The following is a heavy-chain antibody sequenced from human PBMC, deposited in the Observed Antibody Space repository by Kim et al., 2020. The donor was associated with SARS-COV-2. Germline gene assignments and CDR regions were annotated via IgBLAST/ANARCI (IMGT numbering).Heavy chain of an antibody. D-gene: IGHD6-13*01. J-gene: IGHJ3*02. Sequence: ADSVNGQFTRSRDNSSNTQYLQRNSLRAEDTAVYYCARERGGIANDAFDIWGQGTMVTVSS. CDR3: ARERGGIANDAFDI. V-gene: IGHV3-30*01.